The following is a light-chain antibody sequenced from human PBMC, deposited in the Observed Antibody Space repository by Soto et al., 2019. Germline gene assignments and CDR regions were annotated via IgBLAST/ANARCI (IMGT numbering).Light chain of an antibody. Sequence: DIVMTQSPDSLAVSLGERATINCKSSQSVFYSSNNKNYLAWYQQKPGQPPKLLIYWASTRESGVSDRFSGSGSGTEFTLAISSLQAEDVAVYYCQQYYSTRLTFGGGTKVEIK. CDR3: QQYYSTRLT. CDR2: WAS. J-gene: IGKJ4*01. CDR1: QSVFYSSNNKNY. V-gene: IGKV4-1*01.